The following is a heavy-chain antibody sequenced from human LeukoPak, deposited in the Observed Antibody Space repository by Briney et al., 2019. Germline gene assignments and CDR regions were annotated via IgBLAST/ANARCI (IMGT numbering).Heavy chain of an antibody. CDR2: ISSSGTYL. CDR1: GFTFSSYG. CDR3: ARDPSEASHPYYFDY. V-gene: IGHV3-21*01. Sequence: GGSLRLSCAASGFTFSSYGMSWVRQAPGKGLEWVSSISSSGTYLYYADSVKGRFTISRDNAKNSLSLQMNSLRVEDTAVYYCARDPSEASHPYYFDYCGQRTMVTVSS. D-gene: IGHD2-2*01. J-gene: IGHJ4*02.